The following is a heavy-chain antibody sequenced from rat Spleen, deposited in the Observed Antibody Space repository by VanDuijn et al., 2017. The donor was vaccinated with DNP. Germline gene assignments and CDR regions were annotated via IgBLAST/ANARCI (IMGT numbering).Heavy chain of an antibody. Sequence: EVQLVESGGGLVQPGRSLKLSCAASGFTFSDYNMAWVRQAPKKGLEWVATINTSGGSPYYRDSVKGRFTISRDNANRTLYLQMDSLRSEDTATYYCARDEREGYFDYWGQGVMVTVSS. J-gene: IGHJ2*01. CDR2: INTSGGSP. V-gene: IGHV5S23*01. CDR1: GFTFSDYN. CDR3: ARDEREGYFDY. D-gene: IGHD1-11*01.